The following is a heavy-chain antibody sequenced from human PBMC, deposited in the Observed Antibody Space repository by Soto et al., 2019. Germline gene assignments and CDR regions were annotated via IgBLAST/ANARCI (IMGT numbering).Heavy chain of an antibody. CDR2: IYYSGST. CDR3: AKTYYDFWSGYSTLKYGMDG. CDR1: GGSLSSSRYY. V-gene: IGHV4-39*01. D-gene: IGHD3-3*01. J-gene: IGHJ6*02. Sequence: SVTLSLTCPVSGGSLSSSRYYWRGTRPPPGKGLEWIGSIYYSGSTYYNPSLKSRVTISVDTSKNQFSLKLSSVTAADTAVYYCAKTYYDFWSGYSTLKYGMDGWGQGTTVTVS.